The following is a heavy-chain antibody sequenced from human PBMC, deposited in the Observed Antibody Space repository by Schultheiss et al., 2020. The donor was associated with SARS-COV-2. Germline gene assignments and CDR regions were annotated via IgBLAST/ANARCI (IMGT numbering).Heavy chain of an antibody. CDR2: INHSGST. CDR3: ARDRRRLQRWYFDY. V-gene: IGHV4-34*01. CDR1: GGSFSGYY. D-gene: IGHD5-24*01. Sequence: SQTLSLTCAVYGGSFSGYYWSWIRQPPGKGLEWIGEINHSGSTNYNPSLKSRVTISVDTSKNQFSLKLSSVTAADTAVYYCARDRRRLQRWYFDYWGQGTLVTVSS. J-gene: IGHJ4*02.